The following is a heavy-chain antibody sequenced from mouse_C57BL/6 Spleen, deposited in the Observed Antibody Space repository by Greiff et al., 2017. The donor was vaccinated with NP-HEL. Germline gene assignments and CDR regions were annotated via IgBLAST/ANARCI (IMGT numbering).Heavy chain of an antibody. CDR3: ARYYYGNSYAMDY. CDR2: IDPSDSYT. Sequence: QVQLKQPGAELVMPGASVKLSCKASGYTFTSYWMHWVKQRPGQGLEWIGEIDPSDSYTNYNQKFKGKSTLTVDKSSSTAYMQLSSLTSEDSAVYYCARYYYGNSYAMDYWGQGTSVTVSS. CDR1: GYTFTSYW. D-gene: IGHD2-1*01. V-gene: IGHV1-69*01. J-gene: IGHJ4*01.